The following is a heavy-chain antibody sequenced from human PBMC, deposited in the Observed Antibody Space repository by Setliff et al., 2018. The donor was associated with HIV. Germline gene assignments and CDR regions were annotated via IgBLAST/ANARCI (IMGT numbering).Heavy chain of an antibody. CDR2: VSQSGST. D-gene: IGHD3-10*02. V-gene: IGHV4-38-2*02. Sequence: SETLSLTCSVSGVSINRTDHYWGWIRQSPGKRLEWIGSVSQSGSTYYNPSLKGRFTISRDNSKNTLYLQMNSLTAEDTAVYYCARENYYVTEYWGQGTLVTVSS. J-gene: IGHJ4*02. CDR1: GVSINRTDHY. CDR3: ARENYYVTEY.